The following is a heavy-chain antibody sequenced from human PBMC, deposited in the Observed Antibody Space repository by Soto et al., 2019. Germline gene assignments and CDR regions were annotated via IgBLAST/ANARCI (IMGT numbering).Heavy chain of an antibody. Sequence: ASVKVSCKAXGYTFTSYYMHWVRQAPGQRLEWMGWINAGNGNTKYSQKFQGRVTITRDTSASTAYMELSSLRSEDTAVYYCAVPTHGSYHGYFQHWGQGTLVTVSS. J-gene: IGHJ1*01. CDR2: INAGNGNT. CDR3: AVPTHGSYHGYFQH. V-gene: IGHV1-3*01. D-gene: IGHD1-26*01. CDR1: GYTFTSYY.